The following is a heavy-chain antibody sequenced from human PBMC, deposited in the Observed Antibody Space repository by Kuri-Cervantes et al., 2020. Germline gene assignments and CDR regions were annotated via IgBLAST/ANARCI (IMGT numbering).Heavy chain of an antibody. CDR3: ARMSSGWYVMRY. J-gene: IGHJ4*02. Sequence: ASVKVSCKASDYSLSNYGVSWVRQAPGAGLEWMGWVSPFNGNTNYAQKFQGRVTLTTDTSTSTVYMELRSLRSEDTAVYYCARMSSGWYVMRYWGQGTLVTVSS. CDR2: VSPFNGNT. V-gene: IGHV1-18*01. CDR1: DYSLSNYG. D-gene: IGHD6-19*01.